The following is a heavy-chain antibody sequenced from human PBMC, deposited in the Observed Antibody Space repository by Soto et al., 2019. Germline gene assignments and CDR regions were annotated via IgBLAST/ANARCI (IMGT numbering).Heavy chain of an antibody. V-gene: IGHV3-21*01. Sequence: GGSLRLSCAASGFTFSGNTMNWVRQAPGKGLEWVSSISGSSRDIYYADSVKGRFTVSRNNAKNSLYLQMNSLRAEDTAMYYCAREPFGGGDSDWFDPWGQGTLLTVSS. CDR3: AREPFGGGDSDWFDP. CDR2: ISGSSRDI. J-gene: IGHJ5*02. D-gene: IGHD2-21*02. CDR1: GFTFSGNT.